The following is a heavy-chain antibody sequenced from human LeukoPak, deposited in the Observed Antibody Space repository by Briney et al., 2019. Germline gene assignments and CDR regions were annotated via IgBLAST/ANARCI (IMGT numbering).Heavy chain of an antibody. J-gene: IGHJ4*02. V-gene: IGHV4-31*03. CDR2: IYYSGST. CDR1: GGSISSGGYY. Sequence: SEILSLTCTVSGGSISSGGYYWSWIRQHPGKGLEWIGYIYYSGSTYYNPSLKSRVTISVDTSKNQFSLKLSSVTAADTAVYYCARARSDSGYDPLDFDYWGQGTLVTVSS. CDR3: ARARSDSGYDPLDFDY. D-gene: IGHD5-12*01.